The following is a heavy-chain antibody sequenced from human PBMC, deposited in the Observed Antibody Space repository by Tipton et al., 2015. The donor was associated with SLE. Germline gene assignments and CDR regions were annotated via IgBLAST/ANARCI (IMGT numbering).Heavy chain of an antibody. D-gene: IGHD6-25*01. J-gene: IGHJ2*01. Sequence: TLSLTCTVSGGSISTSSSYWDWIRQSPGKEPEWIGNIFYSGNTRYRSSLKSRVTISVEVSNNQFSLTLESVTAADTAVYYCARANSRGRGWYFDVWGRGSPVTVSS. V-gene: IGHV4-39*07. CDR2: IFYSGNT. CDR3: ARANSRGRGWYFDV. CDR1: GGSISTSSSY.